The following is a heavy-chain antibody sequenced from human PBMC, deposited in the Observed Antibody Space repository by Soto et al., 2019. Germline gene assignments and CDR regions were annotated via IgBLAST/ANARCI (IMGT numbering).Heavy chain of an antibody. D-gene: IGHD3-9*01. CDR1: GYSFIDYY. V-gene: IGHV1-2*02. CDR2: ISPKSGGT. CDR3: ARPPGYISDWYYFDL. Sequence: ASVKVSCKASGYSFIDYYMHRVRQAPGQGFEWMGRISPKSGGTNYAQKFEGRVTMTWDTSLNTAYMELSSLISEDTAVYYCARPPGYISDWYYFDLWGQGTLVTVSS. J-gene: IGHJ4*02.